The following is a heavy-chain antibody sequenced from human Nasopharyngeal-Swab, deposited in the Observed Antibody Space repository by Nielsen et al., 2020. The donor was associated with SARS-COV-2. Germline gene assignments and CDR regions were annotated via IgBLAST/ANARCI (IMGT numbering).Heavy chain of an antibody. J-gene: IGHJ5*02. D-gene: IGHD3-10*01. CDR2: INPSGVTT. CDR3: ARGCVTTVVRGVEDWFDP. V-gene: IGHV1-46*01. Sequence: WVRQAPGQRLEWMGIINPSGVTTTYAQKFQGRVTMARDTSTRAVYMELSSLIYEDTAVYYCARGCVTTVVRGVEDWFDPWGQGTLVTVSS.